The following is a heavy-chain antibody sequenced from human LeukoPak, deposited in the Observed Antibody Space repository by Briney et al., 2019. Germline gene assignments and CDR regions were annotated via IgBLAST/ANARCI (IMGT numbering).Heavy chain of an antibody. CDR2: ISYDGSNK. J-gene: IGHJ6*02. CDR3: ARGGLWFGEYYYGMDV. CDR1: GFTFSSYA. V-gene: IGHV3-30-3*01. Sequence: PGRSLRLSCAASGFTFSSYAMHWVRQAPGKGLEWVAVISYDGSNKYYADSVKGRFTISRDNSKNTLYLQMNSLRAEDTAVCYCARGGLWFGEYYYGMDVWGQGTTVTVSS. D-gene: IGHD3-10*01.